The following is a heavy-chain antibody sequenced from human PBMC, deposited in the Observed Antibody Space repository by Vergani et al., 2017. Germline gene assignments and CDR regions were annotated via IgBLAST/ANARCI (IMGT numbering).Heavy chain of an antibody. Sequence: QVQLQQWGAGVVKPSGTLSLTCAVFGESFSSFYWSWIRQPPGKGLEWLGEINNDGHTNYNPSLESRVTVSRETAKTPFSLHLMSVTAADTAMYYCAVRPRVNLVGVQIVTKRTFDYWRQGSLVTVSS. CDR1: GESFSSFY. J-gene: IGHJ4*02. V-gene: IGHV4-34*02. CDR2: INNDGHT. CDR3: AVRPRVNLVGVQIVTKRTFDY. D-gene: IGHD2-21*01.